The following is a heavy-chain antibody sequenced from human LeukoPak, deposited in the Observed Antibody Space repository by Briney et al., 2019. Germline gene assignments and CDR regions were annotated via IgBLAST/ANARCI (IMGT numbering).Heavy chain of an antibody. D-gene: IGHD3-10*01. CDR1: GGAFSSYA. CDR2: IIPIFGTA. Sequence: GASVKVSCKASGGAFSSYAISWVRQAPGQGLEWMGGIIPIFGTANYAQKFQGRVTITADESTSTAYMELSSLRSEDTAVYYCASRRNCYGSGINYGMDVWGQGTTVTVSS. CDR3: ASRRNCYGSGINYGMDV. V-gene: IGHV1-69*13. J-gene: IGHJ6*02.